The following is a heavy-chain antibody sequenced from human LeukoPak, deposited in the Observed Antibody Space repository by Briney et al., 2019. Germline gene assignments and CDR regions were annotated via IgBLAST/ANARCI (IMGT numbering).Heavy chain of an antibody. J-gene: IGHJ4*02. CDR2: FDPEDGET. CDR1: GYTLTELS. CDR3: ALGPLHY. V-gene: IGHV1-24*01. D-gene: IGHD3-10*01. Sequence: GASVTVSCKVSGYTLTELSMHWVRQASGKGLDWMGGFDPEDGETIYAQKFQGRVTMPEDTSTDTAYMELSSLRSEDTAVYYCALGPLHYWGQGTLVTVSS.